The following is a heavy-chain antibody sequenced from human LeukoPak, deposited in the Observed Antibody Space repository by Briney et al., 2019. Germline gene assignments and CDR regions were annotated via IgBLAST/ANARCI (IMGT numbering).Heavy chain of an antibody. CDR3: ARDATRYYDSSGSTEYFQH. D-gene: IGHD3-22*01. CDR2: INTNTGNP. Sequence: ASVKVSCKASGYTFTSYAMNWVRQAPGQGLEWMGWINTNTGNPTYAQGFTGRFVFSLDTSVSTAYLQISSLKAEDTAAYYCARDATRYYDSSGSTEYFQHWGQGTLVTVSS. CDR1: GYTFTSYA. V-gene: IGHV7-4-1*02. J-gene: IGHJ1*01.